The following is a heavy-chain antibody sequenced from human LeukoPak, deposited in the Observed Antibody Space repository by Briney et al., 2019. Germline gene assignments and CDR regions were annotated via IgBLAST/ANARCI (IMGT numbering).Heavy chain of an antibody. J-gene: IGHJ4*02. CDR3: ARYGSYFGY. D-gene: IGHD1-26*01. CDR1: GFTFDDYA. CDR2: ISWNSGSI. V-gene: IGHV3-9*01. Sequence: GGSLRLSCAASGFTFDDYAMHWVRQAPGKGLEWVSGISWNSGSIGYADSVKGRFTISRDNAKNSVYLQMDSLRAEDTAMYYCARYGSYFGYWGQGTLVTVSS.